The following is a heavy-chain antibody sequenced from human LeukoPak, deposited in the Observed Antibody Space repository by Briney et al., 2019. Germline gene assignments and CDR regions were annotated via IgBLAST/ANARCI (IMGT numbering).Heavy chain of an antibody. CDR3: ARAVTTVAKGDNYYYYYMDV. CDR1: GFTFSSYG. J-gene: IGHJ6*03. Sequence: PGGSLRLSCAASGFTFSSYGMHWVRQAPGKGLEWVTVIWYDGSNKYYADSVKGRFTISRDNSKNTLYLQMNSLRAEDTAVYYCARAVTTVAKGDNYYYYYMDVWGKGTTVTVSS. V-gene: IGHV3-33*08. CDR2: IWYDGSNK. D-gene: IGHD4-23*01.